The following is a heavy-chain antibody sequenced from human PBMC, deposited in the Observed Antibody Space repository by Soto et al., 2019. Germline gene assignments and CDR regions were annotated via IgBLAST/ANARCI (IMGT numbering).Heavy chain of an antibody. CDR1: GGSFSGYY. V-gene: IGHV4-34*01. D-gene: IGHD6-13*01. J-gene: IGHJ4*02. Sequence: PSETLSLTCAVYGGSFSGYYCSWIRQPPGKGLGWIGEINHSGSTNYNPSLTSRVTISVDTSKNQFSLKLSSVTAADTAVYYCARGSSWPDYWGQGTLVTVSS. CDR2: INHSGST. CDR3: ARGSSWPDY.